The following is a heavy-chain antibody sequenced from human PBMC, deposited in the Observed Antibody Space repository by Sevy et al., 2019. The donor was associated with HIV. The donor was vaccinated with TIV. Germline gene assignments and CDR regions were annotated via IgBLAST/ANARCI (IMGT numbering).Heavy chain of an antibody. CDR3: ARDRDIAAAGTGYYYYYGMDV. CDR2: IYYSGST. V-gene: IGHV4-61*01. CDR1: GGSVSSGSYY. J-gene: IGHJ6*02. D-gene: IGHD6-13*01. Sequence: SETLSLTCTVSGGSVSSGSYYWSWIRQPPGKGLEWIGYIYYSGSTNYNPPLKSRVTISVDTSKNQFSLKLSSVTAADTAVYYCARDRDIAAAGTGYYYYYGMDVWGQGTTVTVSS.